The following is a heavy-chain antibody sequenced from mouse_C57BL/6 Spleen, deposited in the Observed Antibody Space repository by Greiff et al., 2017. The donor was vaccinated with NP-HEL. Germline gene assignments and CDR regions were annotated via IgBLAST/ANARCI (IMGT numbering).Heavy chain of an antibody. CDR2: IYPSDSGT. CDR3: ARQGLSYYGYYYARDY. J-gene: IGHJ4*01. D-gene: IGHD2-3*01. V-gene: IGHV1-61*01. CDR1: GYTFTSYW. Sequence: QVQLQQPGAELVRPGSSVKLSCKASGYTFTSYWMDWVKQRPGQGLEWIGNIYPSDSGTHYNQKFKDKATLTVDKSSSTAYMQLSSLTSEHSAVYSCARQGLSYYGYYYARDYWGQGTSVTVSS.